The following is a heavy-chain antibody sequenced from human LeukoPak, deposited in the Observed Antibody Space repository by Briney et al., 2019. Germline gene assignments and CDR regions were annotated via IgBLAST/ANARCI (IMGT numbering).Heavy chain of an antibody. CDR3: ARGHYYGSGSPPDN. CDR2: ISSSGSTI. J-gene: IGHJ4*02. Sequence: GGSLRLSCAASGFTFSSYEMNWVRQAPGKGLEWVSYISSSGSTIYYADSVKGRFTISRDNAKNSLYLQMNSLRAEDTALYYCARGHYYGSGSPPDNWGQGTLVTVSS. D-gene: IGHD3-10*01. V-gene: IGHV3-48*03. CDR1: GFTFSSYE.